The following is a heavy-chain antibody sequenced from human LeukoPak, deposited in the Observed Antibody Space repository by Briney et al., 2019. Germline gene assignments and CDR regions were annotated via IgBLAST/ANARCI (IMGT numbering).Heavy chain of an antibody. CDR3: AKDMTRQIVVVTAIGS. CDR2: ISGSGGST. CDR1: GFTFSSYA. J-gene: IGHJ4*02. V-gene: IGHV3-23*01. Sequence: GGSLRLSCAASGFTFSSYAMSWVRQAPGKGLEWVSAISGSGGSTYYADSVKGRFTISRDNSKNTLYLQMNSLRAEDTAVYYCAKDMTRQIVVVTAIGSWGQGTLVTVSS. D-gene: IGHD2-21*02.